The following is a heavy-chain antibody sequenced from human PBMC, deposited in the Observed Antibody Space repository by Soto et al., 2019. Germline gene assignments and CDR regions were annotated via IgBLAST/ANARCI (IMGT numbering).Heavy chain of an antibody. J-gene: IGHJ6*02. V-gene: IGHV1-69*13. Sequence: SVKVSCKASGGTFSSYAISWVRQAPGQGLEWMGGIIPIFGTANYAQKFQGRVTITADESTSTAYMELSSLRSEDTAVYYCARDLNTAMDYYYYGMDVWGQGTTVTVSS. CDR3: ARDLNTAMDYYYYGMDV. D-gene: IGHD5-18*01. CDR2: IIPIFGTA. CDR1: GGTFSSYA.